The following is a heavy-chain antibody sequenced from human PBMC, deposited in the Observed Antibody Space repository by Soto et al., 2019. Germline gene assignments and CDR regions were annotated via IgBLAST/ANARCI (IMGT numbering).Heavy chain of an antibody. V-gene: IGHV1-69*13. CDR2: IIPISDTT. J-gene: IGHJ6*02. Sequence: SVKVSCKASGGTFSSYAISWVRQAPGQGLEWMGGIIPISDTTNYAQKFQGRVTITADESTSTAYMELSGLRSEDTAVYYCARSQGSSTSLEIYYYYYYGMDVWGQGTTVTVSS. CDR1: GGTFSSYA. CDR3: ARSQGSSTSLEIYYYYYYGMDV. D-gene: IGHD2-2*01.